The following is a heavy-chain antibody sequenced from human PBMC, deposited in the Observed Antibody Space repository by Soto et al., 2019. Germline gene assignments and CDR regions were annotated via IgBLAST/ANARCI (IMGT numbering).Heavy chain of an antibody. V-gene: IGHV1-46*01. CDR3: ARGLGLGDY. CDR2: INPNGGST. J-gene: IGHJ4*02. Sequence: QVQLVQSGAEVKKPGASVKLSCKASGYTFTSYYIHWVRQAPGQGLEWIGIINPNGGSTNYAHNFKGRLTVTRDTSTATVYMELGALTSEDTAVYYCARGLGLGDYWGQGTLVTVSP. D-gene: IGHD3-9*01. CDR1: GYTFTSYY.